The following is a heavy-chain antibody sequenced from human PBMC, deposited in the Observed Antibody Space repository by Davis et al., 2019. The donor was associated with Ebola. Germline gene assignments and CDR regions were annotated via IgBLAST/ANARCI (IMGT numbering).Heavy chain of an antibody. CDR2: ISAYNGNT. J-gene: IGHJ4*02. Sequence: ASVKVSCKASGYTFTSYGISWARQAPGQGLEWMGWISAYNGNTNYAQKLQGRVTMTTDTSTSTAYMELRSLRSDDTAVYYCARGPPEDFWSGRDPLWYWGQGTLVTVSS. CDR3: ARGPPEDFWSGRDPLWY. D-gene: IGHD3-3*01. CDR1: GYTFTSYG. V-gene: IGHV1-18*01.